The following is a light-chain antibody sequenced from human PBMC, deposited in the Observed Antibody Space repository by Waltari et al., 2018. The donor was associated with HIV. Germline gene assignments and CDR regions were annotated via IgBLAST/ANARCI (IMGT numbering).Light chain of an antibody. J-gene: IGLJ1*01. CDR1: RRDVGTYDY. V-gene: IGLV2-23*02. CDR2: DVT. CDR3: CSFAGSNFV. Sequence: QSALTQPASVSGSPGQAITISCTGSRRDVGTYDYISWYQQHPGTAPKLIISDVTERPSWISNRCSGSKSGTTASLTISGLQAEDEAEYFCCSFAGSNFVFGSGTKVTVL.